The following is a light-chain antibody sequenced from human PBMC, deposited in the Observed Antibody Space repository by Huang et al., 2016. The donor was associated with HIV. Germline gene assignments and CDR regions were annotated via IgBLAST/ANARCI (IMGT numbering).Light chain of an antibody. J-gene: IGKJ4*01. V-gene: IGKV3-11*01. CDR2: RAA. CDR1: QNVTDS. CDR3: QERIQWPRLT. Sequence: EIVLTQSPATLSLSPGERATLSCRASQNVTDSLAWYRQKPSQAPSLLIYRAANRATGTPARFSGSGSGTDFTLTISSLEPEDFAIYYCQERIQWPRLTFGGGTKVEIK.